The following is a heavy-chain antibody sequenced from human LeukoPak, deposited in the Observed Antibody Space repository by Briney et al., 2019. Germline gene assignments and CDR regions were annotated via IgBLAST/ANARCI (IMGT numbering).Heavy chain of an antibody. D-gene: IGHD2-21*02. Sequence: ASVKVSCKASGYTFTSYGISWVRLAPGQGLEWMGWISAYNGNTNYAQKLQGRVTMTTDTSTSTAYMELRSLRSDDTAVYYCARVVVTKYYYYYYMDVWGKGTTVTVSS. CDR1: GYTFTSYG. CDR2: ISAYNGNT. CDR3: ARVVVTKYYYYYYMDV. V-gene: IGHV1-18*01. J-gene: IGHJ6*03.